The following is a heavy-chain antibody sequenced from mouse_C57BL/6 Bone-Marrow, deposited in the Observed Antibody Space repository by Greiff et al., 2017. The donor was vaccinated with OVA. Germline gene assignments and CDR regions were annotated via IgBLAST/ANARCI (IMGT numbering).Heavy chain of an antibody. CDR1: GYTFTDYY. CDR2: INPNNGGT. Sequence: VQLQQSGPELVKPGASVKISCKASGYTFTDYYMNWVKQSHGKSLEWIGDINPNNGGTSYNQKFKGKATLTVDKSSRPAYMELRSLTTEDSAVYYCARRAITTVVNWYFDVWGTGTTVTVSS. V-gene: IGHV1-26*01. D-gene: IGHD1-1*01. J-gene: IGHJ1*03. CDR3: ARRAITTVVNWYFDV.